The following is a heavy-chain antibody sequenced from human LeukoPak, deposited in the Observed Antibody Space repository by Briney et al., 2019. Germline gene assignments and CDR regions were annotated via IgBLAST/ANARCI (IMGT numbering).Heavy chain of an antibody. V-gene: IGHV1-46*01. J-gene: IGHJ4*02. CDR3: ARDPIAAAAEFDY. CDR1: GYTFTSYY. CDR2: INPSGGST. Sequence: GASVKVSCKAFGYTFTSYYMHWVRQAPGQGLDWMGIINPSGGSTTYAQKFQGRVTMTSDIYTTTVYMELSSLRSEDTAVYYCARDPIAAAAEFDYWGQGTLVTVSS. D-gene: IGHD6-13*01.